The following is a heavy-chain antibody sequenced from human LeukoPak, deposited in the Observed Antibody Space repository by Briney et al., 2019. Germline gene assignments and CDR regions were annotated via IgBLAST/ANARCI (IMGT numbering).Heavy chain of an antibody. CDR2: IYYSGST. V-gene: IGHV4-59*01. J-gene: IGHJ4*02. CDR1: GGSISGYY. Sequence: PSETLSLTCTVSGGSISGYYWSWIRQPPGKGLEWIGYIYYSGSTNYNPSLESRVTISVDTSKNQFSLKLRSMTAADTAVYYCAREGPLGQLVDYWGQGTLVTVSS. D-gene: IGHD6-6*01. CDR3: AREGPLGQLVDY.